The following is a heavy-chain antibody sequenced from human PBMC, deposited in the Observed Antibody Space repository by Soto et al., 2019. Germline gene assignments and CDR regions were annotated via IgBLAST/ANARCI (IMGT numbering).Heavy chain of an antibody. CDR3: AKDQEVQLWPHYYYYGMDV. V-gene: IGHV3-30*18. J-gene: IGHJ6*02. Sequence: GGSLRLSCAPSGFTFSSYGMHWVRQAPGKGLEWVAVISYDGSNKYYADSVKGRFTISRDNSKNTLYLQMNSLRAEDTAVYYCAKDQEVQLWPHYYYYGMDVWGQGTTVTVSS. CDR2: ISYDGSNK. CDR1: GFTFSSYG. D-gene: IGHD5-18*01.